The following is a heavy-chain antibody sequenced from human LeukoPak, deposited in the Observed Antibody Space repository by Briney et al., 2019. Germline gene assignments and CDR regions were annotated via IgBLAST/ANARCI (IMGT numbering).Heavy chain of an antibody. V-gene: IGHV1-24*01. CDR3: ATWRCSGGSCYSLPYYYGMDV. CDR2: FDPEDGET. J-gene: IGHJ6*02. CDR1: GYTLTELS. D-gene: IGHD2-15*01. Sequence: ASVKVSCKFSGYTLTELSMHWVRQAPGKGLEWMGCFDPEDGETIYAQKFQGRVTMTEDTSTDTAYMELSSLRSEDTAVYYCATWRCSGGSCYSLPYYYGMDVWGQGTTVTVSS.